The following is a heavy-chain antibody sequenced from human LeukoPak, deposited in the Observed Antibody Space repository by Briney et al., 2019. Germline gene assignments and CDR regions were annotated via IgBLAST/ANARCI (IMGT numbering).Heavy chain of an antibody. V-gene: IGHV3-23*01. D-gene: IGHD6-19*01. CDR3: ARDREEYLAVAATGDY. J-gene: IGHJ4*02. CDR2: ISGNGGST. Sequence: QPGGSLRLSCAASGFTFSAYAMSWVRQAPGKGLAWVSVISGNGGSTYSADSVKGRFTISRDNAKNSLYLQMNSLRAEDTAVYYCARDREEYLAVAATGDYWGQGTLVTVSS. CDR1: GFTFSAYA.